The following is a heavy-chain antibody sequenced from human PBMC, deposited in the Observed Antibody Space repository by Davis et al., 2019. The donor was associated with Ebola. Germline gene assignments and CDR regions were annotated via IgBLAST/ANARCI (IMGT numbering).Heavy chain of an antibody. CDR1: GYTFTGYY. V-gene: IGHV1-2*04. D-gene: IGHD2-15*01. Sequence: ASVKVSCKASGYTFTGYYMHWLRQAPGQGLEWMGWINPNSGGTNYAQKFQGWVTMTRDTSISTAYMELSRLRSDDTAVYYCARGGYCSGGSCYIDWFDPWGQGTLVTVSS. CDR2: INPNSGGT. CDR3: ARGGYCSGGSCYIDWFDP. J-gene: IGHJ5*02.